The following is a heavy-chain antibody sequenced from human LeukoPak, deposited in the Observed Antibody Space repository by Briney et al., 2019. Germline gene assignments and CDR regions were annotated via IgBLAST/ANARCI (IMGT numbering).Heavy chain of an antibody. V-gene: IGHV1-2*02. CDR3: AREMRPATTTLVAN. J-gene: IGHJ4*02. Sequence: ASVKVSCKASGYIFTGYYIHWVRQAPGQGLEWMGFINPNSGNTNYAQKFQGRVTMTSDTSISTAYMELSSPTSDDTAVYYCAREMRPATTTLVANWGQGTLVTVSS. CDR2: INPNSGNT. D-gene: IGHD1-1*01. CDR1: GYIFTGYY.